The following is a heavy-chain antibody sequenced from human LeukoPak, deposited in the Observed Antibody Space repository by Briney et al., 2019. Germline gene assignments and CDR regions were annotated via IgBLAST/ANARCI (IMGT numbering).Heavy chain of an antibody. CDR2: INEDGSEK. J-gene: IGHJ4*02. D-gene: IGHD6-25*01. CDR1: GFNFGGYW. CDR3: ARSGRGDY. V-gene: IGHV3-7*01. Sequence: GGSLRLSCVASGFNFGGYWMSWVRQAPGKGLEWVANINEDGSEKYYVDSVKGRFTISRDNAKNSLYLQMNTLRGEDTAVYYCARSGRGDYWGQGTLVTVSS.